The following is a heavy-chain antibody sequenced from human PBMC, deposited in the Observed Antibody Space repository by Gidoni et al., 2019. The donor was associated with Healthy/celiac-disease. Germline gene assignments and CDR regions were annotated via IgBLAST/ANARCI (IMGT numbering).Heavy chain of an antibody. CDR3: ARERQLVLDY. J-gene: IGHJ4*02. Sequence: QVQLVESGGGVVQPGRSLSLSCAASGFTFSSYDMHLVRQAPGKGLEWVARISYDGSNKYYADSVKGRFNIFRDNSKNTLDLQRNSLRAEDTAVYYCARERQLVLDYWGQGTLVTVSS. CDR2: ISYDGSNK. V-gene: IGHV3-30*19. D-gene: IGHD6-13*01. CDR1: GFTFSSYD.